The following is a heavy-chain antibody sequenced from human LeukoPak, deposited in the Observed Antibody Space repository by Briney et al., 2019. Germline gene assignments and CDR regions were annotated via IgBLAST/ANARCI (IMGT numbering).Heavy chain of an antibody. CDR1: GFTFDDYA. CDR2: ISWNSGSI. CDR3: ARDQRGFDY. V-gene: IGHV3-9*01. J-gene: IGHJ4*02. Sequence: GGSLRLSCAASGFTFDDYAMHWVRQAPGKGLEWVSGISWNSGSIGYADSVKGRFTISRDNAKNSLYLQMNSLRAEDTAVYYCARDQRGFDYWGQGTLVTVSS. D-gene: IGHD3-10*01.